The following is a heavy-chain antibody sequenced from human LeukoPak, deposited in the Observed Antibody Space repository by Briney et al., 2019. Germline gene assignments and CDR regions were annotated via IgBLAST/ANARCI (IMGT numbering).Heavy chain of an antibody. V-gene: IGHV1-2*04. CDR3: ARGSCSSTSCPRVGCYYGMDV. Sequence: EASVKVSCRASGYTFTGYYVHWVRQAPGQGLEWMGWINPNSGGTNYAQKFQGWVTMTRDTSISTAYMELSRLRSDDTAVYYCARGSCSSTSCPRVGCYYGMDVWGQGTTVTVSS. D-gene: IGHD2-2*01. CDR2: INPNSGGT. CDR1: GYTFTGYY. J-gene: IGHJ6*02.